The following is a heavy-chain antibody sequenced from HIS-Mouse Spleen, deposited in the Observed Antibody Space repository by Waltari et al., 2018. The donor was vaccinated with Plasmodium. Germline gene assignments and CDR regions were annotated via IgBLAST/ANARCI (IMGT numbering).Heavy chain of an antibody. J-gene: IGHJ1*01. V-gene: IGHV1-2*04. Sequence: QVQLAQSGAAVKKPGASVQVSCKASGYTFTGYYMHWVRRAPGQGLEWMGWINPNSGGTNYAQKFQGWVTMTRDTYISTAYMELSRLRSDDTAVYYCARVLGYKAAAGTFVEYFQHWGQGTLVTVSS. CDR3: ARVLGYKAAAGTFVEYFQH. D-gene: IGHD6-13*01. CDR2: INPNSGGT. CDR1: GYTFTGYY.